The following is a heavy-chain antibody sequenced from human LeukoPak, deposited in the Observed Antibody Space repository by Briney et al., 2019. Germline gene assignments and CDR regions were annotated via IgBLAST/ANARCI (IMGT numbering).Heavy chain of an antibody. CDR3: ARSRVGNGDYLFEDV. D-gene: IGHD4-17*01. Sequence: GSVKVSCKASGYTFTGYYMHWVRQAPGQGLEWMGWMNPNFGATDYAQKFQGRFTITMDTSINTTYMELSSLRSEDTAVYYCARSRVGNGDYLFEDVWGQGTLVTVSS. CDR2: MNPNFGAT. J-gene: IGHJ4*02. V-gene: IGHV1-2*02. CDR1: GYTFTGYY.